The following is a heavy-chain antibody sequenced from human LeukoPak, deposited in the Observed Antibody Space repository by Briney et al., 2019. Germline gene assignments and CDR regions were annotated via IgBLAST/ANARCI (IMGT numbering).Heavy chain of an antibody. V-gene: IGHV1-69*05. CDR1: GGTFSSYA. D-gene: IGHD6-6*01. CDR2: IIPIFGTA. Sequence: ASVKVSCKASGGTFSSYAISWVRQAPGQGLEWMGGIIPIFGTANYAQKFQGRVTITTDESTSTAYMELSSLRSEDTAVYYCARDQGIKKYSSSVWGQGTLVTVSS. CDR3: ARDQGIKKYSSSV. J-gene: IGHJ4*02.